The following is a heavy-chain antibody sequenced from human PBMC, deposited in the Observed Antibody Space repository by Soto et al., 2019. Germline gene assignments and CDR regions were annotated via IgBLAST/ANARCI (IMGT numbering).Heavy chain of an antibody. V-gene: IGHV1-69*13. J-gene: IGHJ6*02. CDR1: GGTFSSYA. CDR2: IIPIFGTA. D-gene: IGHD3-3*01. Sequence: SVKVSCKASGGTFSSYAISWVRQAPGQGLEWMGGIIPIFGTANYAQKFQGRVTITADESTSTAYMELSSLRSEDTAVYYCARNDFWSGYSRPLHYYYGMDVWGQGTTVTVSS. CDR3: ARNDFWSGYSRPLHYYYGMDV.